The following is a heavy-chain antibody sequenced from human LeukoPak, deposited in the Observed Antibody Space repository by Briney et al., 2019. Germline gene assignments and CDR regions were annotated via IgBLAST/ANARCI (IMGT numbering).Heavy chain of an antibody. CDR1: GYTFTSYY. CDR2: INPSGGST. J-gene: IGHJ1*01. CDR3: ARGSPYYYDSSGAPADFQH. V-gene: IGHV1-46*01. D-gene: IGHD3-22*01. Sequence: GASVKVSCKASGYTFTSYYMHWVRQAPGQGLEWMGIINPSGGSTSYAQKFQGRVTMTRDTSTSTVYMELSSLRSEDTAVYYCARGSPYYYDSSGAPADFQHWGQGTLVTVSS.